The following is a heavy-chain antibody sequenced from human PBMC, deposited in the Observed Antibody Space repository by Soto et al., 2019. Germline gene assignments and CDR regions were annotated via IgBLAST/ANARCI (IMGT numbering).Heavy chain of an antibody. CDR1: GFTFSSYA. V-gene: IGHV3-23*01. CDR3: AKGAGYGSGSYPPRYYYYYMDV. J-gene: IGHJ6*03. Sequence: GGSLRLSCAASGFTFSSYAMSWVRQAPGKGLEWVSAISGSGGSTYYADSVKGRFTISRDNSKNTLYLQMNSLRAEDTAVYYCAKGAGYGSGSYPPRYYYYYMDVWGKGTTVTVSS. D-gene: IGHD3-10*01. CDR2: ISGSGGST.